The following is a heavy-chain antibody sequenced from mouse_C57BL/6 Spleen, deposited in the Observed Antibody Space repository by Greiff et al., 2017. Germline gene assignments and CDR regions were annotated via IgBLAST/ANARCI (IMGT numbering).Heavy chain of an antibody. J-gene: IGHJ2*01. CDR1: GYTFTSYW. CDR3: ARSGYGNFDY. Sequence: QVQLKQPGAELVRPGTSVKLSCKASGYTFTSYWMHWVKQRPGQGLEWIGVIDPSDSYTNYNQKFKGKATLTVDTSSSTAYMQLSSLTSEDSAVYYCARSGYGNFDYWGQGTTLTVSS. V-gene: IGHV1-59*01. CDR2: IDPSDSYT. D-gene: IGHD2-1*01.